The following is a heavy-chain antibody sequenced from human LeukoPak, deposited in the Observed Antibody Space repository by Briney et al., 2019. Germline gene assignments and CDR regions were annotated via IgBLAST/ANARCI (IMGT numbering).Heavy chain of an antibody. V-gene: IGHV4-39*01. CDR2: IYYSGST. D-gene: IGHD2-21*01. Sequence: SETLSLTCTVSGGSISSSSYYWGWIRQPPGEGREWIGSIYYSGSTYYNPSLKSRVTISVDTSKNQFSLKLSSVTAADTAVYYCARQRRVVVIAIPNNWFDPWGQGTLVTVSS. J-gene: IGHJ5*02. CDR3: ARQRRVVVIAIPNNWFDP. CDR1: GGSISSSSYY.